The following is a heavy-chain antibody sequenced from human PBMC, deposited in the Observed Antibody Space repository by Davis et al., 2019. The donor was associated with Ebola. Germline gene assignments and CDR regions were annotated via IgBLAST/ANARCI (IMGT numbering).Heavy chain of an antibody. J-gene: IGHJ5*02. V-gene: IGHV3-53*01. CDR2: IYSGGST. Sequence: GESLKISCAASGFTVSSNYMSWVRQAPGKGLEWVSVIYSGGSTYYADSVKGRFTISRDNSKNTLYLQMNSLRAEDTAVYYCARDKVMREWSLGGFDPWGQGTLVTVSS. D-gene: IGHD3-3*01. CDR3: ARDKVMREWSLGGFDP. CDR1: GFTVSSNY.